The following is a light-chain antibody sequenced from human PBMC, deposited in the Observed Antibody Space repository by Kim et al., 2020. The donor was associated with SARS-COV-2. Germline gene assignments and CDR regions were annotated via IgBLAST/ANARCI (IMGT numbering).Light chain of an antibody. CDR1: SSNIGSNP. Sequence: ELTQPPSESETPGHRVTISCSGSSSNIGSNPVDWYQQLPGTAPKLLIYSNNQRPSGVPDRFSGSKSGTSASLAISGLQSEDEADYYCAAWDDSLNGFYVFGTGSQLTVL. J-gene: IGLJ1*01. CDR2: SNN. V-gene: IGLV1-44*01. CDR3: AAWDDSLNGFYV.